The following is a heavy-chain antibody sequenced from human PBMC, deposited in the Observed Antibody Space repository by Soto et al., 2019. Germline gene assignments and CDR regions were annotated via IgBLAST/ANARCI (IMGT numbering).Heavy chain of an antibody. D-gene: IGHD3-3*01. CDR3: ARARYEVWSGYYAPATFDY. Sequence: PSETLSLTCTVSGGSISSYYWSWIRQPPGKGLEWIGYIYYSGSTNYNPSLKSRVTISVDTSKNQFSLKLSSVTAADTAVYYCARARYEVWSGYYAPATFDYWGQGSLVPVAS. CDR1: GGSISSYY. V-gene: IGHV4-59*01. J-gene: IGHJ4*02. CDR2: IYYSGST.